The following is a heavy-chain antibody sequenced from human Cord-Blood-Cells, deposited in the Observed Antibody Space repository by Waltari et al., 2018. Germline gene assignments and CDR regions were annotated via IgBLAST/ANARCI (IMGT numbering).Heavy chain of an antibody. CDR2: IYYSGST. CDR1: GGSISSSSYY. D-gene: IGHD3-22*01. J-gene: IGHJ3*02. CDR3: ARRAVIAFDI. V-gene: IGHV4-39*01. Sequence: QLQLQESGPGLVKPSETLSLTCTVSGGSISSSSYYWAWIRQPPGKGLEWIGSIYYSGSTYYNPSLKSRVTISVDTSKNQFSLKLSSVTAADTAVCYCARRAVIAFDIWGQGTMVTVSS.